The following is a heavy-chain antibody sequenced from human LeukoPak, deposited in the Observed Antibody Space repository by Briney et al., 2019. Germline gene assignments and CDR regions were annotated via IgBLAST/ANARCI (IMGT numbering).Heavy chain of an antibody. J-gene: IGHJ4*02. CDR1: GFTFSNYA. Sequence: GGSLRLSCAASGFTFSNYAISWVRQAQGKGLEWVSGISGSGSSTYYADSVKGRFTISRDNSKNTLYLQMNSLRAEDTAVYYCAKGIRWELPVDYWGQGTLVTVSS. CDR2: ISGSGSST. V-gene: IGHV3-23*01. D-gene: IGHD1-26*01. CDR3: AKGIRWELPVDY.